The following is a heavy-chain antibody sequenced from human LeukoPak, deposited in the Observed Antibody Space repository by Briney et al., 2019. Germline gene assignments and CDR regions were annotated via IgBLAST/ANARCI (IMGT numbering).Heavy chain of an antibody. D-gene: IGHD6-13*01. CDR2: IIPIFGTA. J-gene: IGHJ4*02. Sequence: SVKVSCKASGGTFSSYAISWVRQAPGQGLEWMGGIIPIFGTANYAQKFQGRVTITADESTSTAYMELCSLRSEDTAVYYCARGGIAAAGTLFDYWGQGTLVTVSS. V-gene: IGHV1-69*01. CDR1: GGTFSSYA. CDR3: ARGGIAAAGTLFDY.